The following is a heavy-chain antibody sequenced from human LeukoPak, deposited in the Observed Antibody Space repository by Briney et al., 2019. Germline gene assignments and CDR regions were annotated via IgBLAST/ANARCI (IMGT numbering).Heavy chain of an antibody. V-gene: IGHV1-8*01. CDR1: GYTFTSYD. CDR2: KNPNSGNT. D-gene: IGHD6-19*01. J-gene: IGHJ6*02. CDR3: ARTHSSGWYSVFYYYYGMDV. Sequence: ASVKVSCKASGYTFTSYDINWVRQATGQGLEWMGWKNPNSGNTGYAQKFQGRVTMTRNTSISTAYMELSSLRSEDTAVYYCARTHSSGWYSVFYYYYGMDVWGQGTTVTVSS.